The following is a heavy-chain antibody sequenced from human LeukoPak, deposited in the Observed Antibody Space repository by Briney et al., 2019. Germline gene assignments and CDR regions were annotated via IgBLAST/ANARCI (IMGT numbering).Heavy chain of an antibody. J-gene: IGHJ3*02. CDR3: ASEYCGGDCYGLADAFDI. CDR2: IIPIFGTA. CDR1: GGTFSSYA. Sequence: ASVKVSCKASGGTFSSYAISWVRQAPGQGLEWMGGIIPIFGTANYAQKFQGRVTITTDESTSTAYMELSSLRSEDAAVYYCASEYCGGDCYGLADAFDIWGQGTMVTVSS. V-gene: IGHV1-69*05. D-gene: IGHD2-21*01.